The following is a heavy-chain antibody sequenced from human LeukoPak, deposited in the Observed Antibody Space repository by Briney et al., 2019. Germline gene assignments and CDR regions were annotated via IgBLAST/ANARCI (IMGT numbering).Heavy chain of an antibody. D-gene: IGHD2-15*01. CDR2: MNPNSGNT. CDR1: GYTFTSYD. V-gene: IGHV1-8*03. J-gene: IGHJ3*02. CDR3: ASVGVVAATNAFDI. Sequence: ASVKVSCKASGYTFTSYDINWVRQATGQGLEWMGWMNPNSGNTGYAQKFQGRVTITRNTSIRTAYMELSSLRSEDTAVYYCASVGVVAATNAFDIWGQGTMVTVSS.